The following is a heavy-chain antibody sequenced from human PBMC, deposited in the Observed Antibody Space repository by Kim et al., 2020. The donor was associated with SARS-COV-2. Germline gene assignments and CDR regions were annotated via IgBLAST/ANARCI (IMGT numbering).Heavy chain of an antibody. D-gene: IGHD2-15*01. CDR2: IYSGGST. CDR3: ARDAGGGGGAFDI. J-gene: IGHJ3*02. CDR1: GFTVSSNY. V-gene: IGHV3-53*01. Sequence: GGSLTLSCAASGFTVSSNYMSWVRQAPGKGLEWVSVIYSGGSTYYADSVKGRFTISRDNSKNTLYLQMNSLRAEDTAVYYCARDAGGGGGAFDIWGQGTMVTVSS.